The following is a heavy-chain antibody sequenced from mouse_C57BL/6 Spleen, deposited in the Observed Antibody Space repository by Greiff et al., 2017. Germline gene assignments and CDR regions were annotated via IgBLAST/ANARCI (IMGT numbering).Heavy chain of an antibody. CDR2: IYPSDSET. J-gene: IGHJ4*01. CDR3: ARPFGTVVAPLYAMDY. Sequence: QVQLQQPGAELVRPGSSVKLSCKASGYTFTSYWMDWVKQRPGQGLEWIGNIYPSDSETHYNQKFKDKATLTVDKSSSTAYMQLSSLTSEASAVYYCARPFGTVVAPLYAMDYWGQGTSVTVSS. D-gene: IGHD1-1*01. V-gene: IGHV1-61*01. CDR1: GYTFTSYW.